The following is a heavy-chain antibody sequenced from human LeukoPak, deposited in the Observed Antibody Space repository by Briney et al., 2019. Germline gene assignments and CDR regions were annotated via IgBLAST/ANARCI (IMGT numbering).Heavy chain of an antibody. Sequence: KPSETLSLTCTVSGGSISSYYWSWIRQPPGKGLEWIGYIYYSGSTNYNPSLKSRVTISVDTSKNQFSLKLSSVTAADTAVYYCARDRGVTIDYWGQGTLVTVSS. J-gene: IGHJ4*02. CDR2: IYYSGST. D-gene: IGHD4-17*01. V-gene: IGHV4-59*01. CDR3: ARDRGVTIDY. CDR1: GGSISSYY.